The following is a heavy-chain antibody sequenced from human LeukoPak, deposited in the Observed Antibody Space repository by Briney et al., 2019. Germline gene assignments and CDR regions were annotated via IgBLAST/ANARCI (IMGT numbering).Heavy chain of an antibody. D-gene: IGHD3-22*01. V-gene: IGHV3-48*04. CDR1: GFTFSTYS. CDR2: ISSSGSTI. CDR3: ARSSGHWFDP. Sequence: PGGSLRLSCAASGFTFSTYSMNWVRQAPGKGLEWVSYISSSGSTIYYADSVKGRFTISRDNAKNSLYLQMNSLRAEDTAVYYCARSSGHWFDPWGQGTLVTVSS. J-gene: IGHJ5*02.